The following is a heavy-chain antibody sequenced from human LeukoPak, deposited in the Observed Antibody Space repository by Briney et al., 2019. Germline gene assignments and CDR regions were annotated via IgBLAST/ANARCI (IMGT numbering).Heavy chain of an antibody. CDR1: GFTFSDYY. Sequence: GGSLRLSCAASGFTFSDYYMRWIRQAPGKGLERVSGISGGSSSNTNYADSVKGRFTISRDNAKNSLYLQMNSLRAEDTAVYFCARGSFYYAMDVWGQGTTVTVSS. CDR3: ARGSFYYAMDV. CDR2: ISGGSSSNT. V-gene: IGHV3-11*05. J-gene: IGHJ6*02.